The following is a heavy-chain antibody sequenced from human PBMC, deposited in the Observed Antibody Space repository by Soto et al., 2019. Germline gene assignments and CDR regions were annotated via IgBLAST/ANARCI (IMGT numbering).Heavy chain of an antibody. J-gene: IGHJ6*02. D-gene: IGHD3-16*02. CDR1: GDTFKNCV. V-gene: IGHV1-69*01. CDR3: AAELGFGELSGV. CDR2: IIPLFGTT. Sequence: QVQVVQSGVEVRRPGSSVKVSCKASGDTFKNCVISWVRQAPGQGLEWMGGIIPLFGTTDFAQRFQGRLTITTDESTTTAYMELSRLRSEDTAAYYCAAELGFGELSGVWGQGTTVIVSS.